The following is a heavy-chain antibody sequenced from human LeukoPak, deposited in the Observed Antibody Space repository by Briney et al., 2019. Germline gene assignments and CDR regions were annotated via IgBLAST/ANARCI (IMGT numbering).Heavy chain of an antibody. CDR3: ARDSGFWLF. CDR2: IYSTGST. V-gene: IGHV4-39*07. Sequence: PSETLSLTCTVSGDSITSGTYYWGWIRQTPGKGLEWIGNIYSTGSTSFNPSFKSRITMSVDTSKNQFSLKLNSVTAADTAVYFCARDSGFWLFWGQGTLVTVPS. D-gene: IGHD3-22*01. J-gene: IGHJ1*01. CDR1: GDSITSGTYY.